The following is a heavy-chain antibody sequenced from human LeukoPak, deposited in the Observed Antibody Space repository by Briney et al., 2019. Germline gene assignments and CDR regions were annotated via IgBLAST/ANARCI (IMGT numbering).Heavy chain of an antibody. Sequence: GGSLRLSCAASGFTFSSYAMSWVRQAPGKGLEWVSAISGSGGSTYYADSVKGRFTISRDNSKNTLYLQMNSLRAEDTAVYYCAKDHSSSWYRYNCFDPWGQGTLVTVSS. CDR1: GFTFSSYA. CDR2: ISGSGGST. J-gene: IGHJ5*02. D-gene: IGHD6-13*01. V-gene: IGHV3-23*01. CDR3: AKDHSSSWYRYNCFDP.